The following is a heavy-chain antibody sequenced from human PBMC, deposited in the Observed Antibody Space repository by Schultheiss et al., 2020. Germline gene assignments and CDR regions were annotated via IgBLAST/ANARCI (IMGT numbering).Heavy chain of an antibody. CDR1: GFTFSRYA. D-gene: IGHD1-26*01. J-gene: IGHJ4*02. V-gene: IGHV3-23*01. CDR3: ARVSVGAIEGGMGDS. Sequence: GGSLRLSCAASGFTFSRYAMNWVRQAPGKGLEWVSVISDSGGSTYYADSVKGRITISRDNSKNTLYLQMNSLRAEDTAVYYCARVSVGAIEGGMGDSWGQGTLVTVSS. CDR2: ISDSGGST.